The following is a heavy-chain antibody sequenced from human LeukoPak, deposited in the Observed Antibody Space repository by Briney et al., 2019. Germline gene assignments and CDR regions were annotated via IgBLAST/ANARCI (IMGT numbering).Heavy chain of an antibody. CDR2: IYYSGST. J-gene: IGHJ5*02. Sequence: SETLSLTCTVSGGSISSSSYYWGWIRQPPGKGLEWIGSIYYSGSTYYNPSLKSRVTISVDTSKNQFSLKLSSVTAADTAVYYCARAIRGVIRPFGPWGQGTLVTVSS. CDR3: ARAIRGVIRPFGP. CDR1: GGSISSSSYY. V-gene: IGHV4-39*01. D-gene: IGHD3-10*01.